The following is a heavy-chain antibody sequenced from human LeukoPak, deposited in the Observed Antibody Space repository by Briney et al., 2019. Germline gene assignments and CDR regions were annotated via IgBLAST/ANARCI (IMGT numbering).Heavy chain of an antibody. V-gene: IGHV4-34*01. CDR2: INHSGST. D-gene: IGHD3-10*01. J-gene: IGHJ4*02. CDR3: ARAGYYGSGSYYNSYFDY. CDR1: GGSFSGYY. Sequence: SETLSLTCAVYGGSFSGYYWSWIRQPPGKGLERIGEINHSGSTNYNPSLKSRVTISVDTSKNQFSLKLSSVTAADTAVYYCARAGYYGSGSYYNSYFDYWGQGTLVTVSS.